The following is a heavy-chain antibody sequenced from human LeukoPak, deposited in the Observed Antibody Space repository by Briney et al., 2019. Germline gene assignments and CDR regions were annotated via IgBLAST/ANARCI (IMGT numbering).Heavy chain of an antibody. Sequence: PSETLSLTCTVSGGSISSDSYYWAWIRQPPGKGLEWIASIYYSGSTYYNPSLRSRVTISVDTSRNLFSLKLSSVTAADTAVYYCASLAVAGLSEGYWGQGTLVIVSS. CDR2: IYYSGST. CDR1: GGSISSDSYY. D-gene: IGHD6-19*01. V-gene: IGHV4-39*01. J-gene: IGHJ4*02. CDR3: ASLAVAGLSEGY.